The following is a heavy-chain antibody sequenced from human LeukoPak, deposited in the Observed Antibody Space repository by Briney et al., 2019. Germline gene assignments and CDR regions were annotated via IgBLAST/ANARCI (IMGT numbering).Heavy chain of an antibody. CDR3: AKDLRAAAAMYPYFYYYGMDV. CDR1: GFSFNTYG. V-gene: IGHV3-30*18. D-gene: IGHD2-2*01. Sequence: GVSLRLSCAPSGFSFNTYGMQGVRQAPGKGLEWLADISYGGSNKYCGDSTKGPVTISRDNSKNTLSLKMNRLRAEDTAVYYCAKDLRAAAAMYPYFYYYGMDVWGQGTTVTVSS. CDR2: ISYGGSNK. J-gene: IGHJ6*02.